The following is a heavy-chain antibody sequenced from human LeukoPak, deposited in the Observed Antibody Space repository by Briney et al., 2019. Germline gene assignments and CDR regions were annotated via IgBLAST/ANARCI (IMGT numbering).Heavy chain of an antibody. CDR1: GFTLSNYD. Sequence: GGSLRLSCAASGFTLSNYDMHWVRQAIGKGLEWVSGIDIPGNTYYPDSVKGRLTMSRESAKNSLYLQMNSLRAGDTAVYYCARAVAGTHWFDPWGQGTLVIVSS. D-gene: IGHD6-19*01. J-gene: IGHJ5*02. V-gene: IGHV3-13*01. CDR2: IDIPGNT. CDR3: ARAVAGTHWFDP.